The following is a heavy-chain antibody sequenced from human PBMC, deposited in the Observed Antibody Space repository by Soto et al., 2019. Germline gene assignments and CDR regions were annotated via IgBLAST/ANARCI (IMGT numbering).Heavy chain of an antibody. CDR1: GFTFSSYE. J-gene: IGHJ5*02. CDR2: ISSSGGTI. V-gene: IGHV3-48*03. Sequence: GGSLRLSCAASGFTFSSYEMNWVRQAPGKGLEWVSYISSSGGTIYYADSVKGRFTISRDNAKNSLYLQMNSLRAEDTAVYYCARKSSSSAWFDPWGQGTLVTVCS. D-gene: IGHD6-6*01. CDR3: ARKSSSSAWFDP.